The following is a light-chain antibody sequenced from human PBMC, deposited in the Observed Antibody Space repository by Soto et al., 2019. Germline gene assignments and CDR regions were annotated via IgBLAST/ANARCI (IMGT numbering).Light chain of an antibody. CDR3: QVCESSTNQSV. CDR1: KDGSKS. V-gene: IGLV3-21*02. J-gene: IGLJ1*01. CDR2: DDT. Sequence: SYELPQLPTGSVYPGQTSRISCGGTKDGSKSVHWYQQKPGRAPVLVVHDDTDRPSGIPERFSGSKSVKTATLIISRVEVGDEADYYCQVCESSTNQSVFGTGTKVTVL.